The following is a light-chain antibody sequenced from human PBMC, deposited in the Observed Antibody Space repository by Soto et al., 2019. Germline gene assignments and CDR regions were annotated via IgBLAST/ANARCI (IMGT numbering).Light chain of an antibody. J-gene: IGKJ1*01. Sequence: EIVMTQSPATLSVSPGERATLSCRASQSFSSNLAWYQQKRGQAPRLLIYDASTRATGIPVRFSGSGSGTEFTLTISSLQSEEFAVYYCQQYNNWPRTFGQGTKVDI. CDR3: QQYNNWPRT. V-gene: IGKV3-15*01. CDR1: QSFSSN. CDR2: DAS.